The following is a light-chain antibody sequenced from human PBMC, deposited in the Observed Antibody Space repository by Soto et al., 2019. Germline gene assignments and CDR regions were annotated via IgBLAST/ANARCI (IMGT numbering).Light chain of an antibody. CDR3: QRYDSFRT. Sequence: TQSPATLSLSPGERATLSCRASQSVRSNFLAWYQQKPGXAPXXLIYGASNRATGIPDRFSVIGSGTDFTLPLTRLEPEDSAMDDCQRYDSFRTFGQGTKVEIK. CDR2: GAS. CDR1: QSVRSNF. V-gene: IGKV3-20*01. J-gene: IGKJ1*01.